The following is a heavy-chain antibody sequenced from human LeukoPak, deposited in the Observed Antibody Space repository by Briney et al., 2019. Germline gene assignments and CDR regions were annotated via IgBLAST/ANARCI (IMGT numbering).Heavy chain of an antibody. V-gene: IGHV3-48*04. CDR2: ISSSSSTI. Sequence: GGSLRLSCAASGFTFSSYSMNWVRQAPGKGLEWVSYISSSSSTIYYADSVKGRFAISRDNAKNSLYLQMNSLRAEDTAVYYCTTATKSGTYSRGYWGQGTLVTVSS. D-gene: IGHD1-26*01. CDR1: GFTFSSYS. J-gene: IGHJ4*02. CDR3: TTATKSGTYSRGY.